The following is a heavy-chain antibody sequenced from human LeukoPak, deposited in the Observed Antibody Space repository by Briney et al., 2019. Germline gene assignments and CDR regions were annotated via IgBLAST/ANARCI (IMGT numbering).Heavy chain of an antibody. D-gene: IGHD2-2*01. CDR3: ASRGGRIVVVPAANPSYYYYYMDV. CDR1: GYTFTSFG. Sequence: ASVKVSCKASGYTFTSFGISWVRQAPGQGLEWMGWISSYNGNTNYAQNLQDRVSLTTDTATSTAYMELSSLRSEDTAVYYCASRGGRIVVVPAANPSYYYYYMDVWGKGTTVTVSS. J-gene: IGHJ6*03. CDR2: ISSYNGNT. V-gene: IGHV1-18*01.